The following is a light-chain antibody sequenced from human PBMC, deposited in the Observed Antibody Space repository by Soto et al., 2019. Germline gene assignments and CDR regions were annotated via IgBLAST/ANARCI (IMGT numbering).Light chain of an antibody. CDR3: QQRKT. J-gene: IGKJ1*01. CDR1: QSISSY. CDR2: AAS. V-gene: IGKV1-39*01. Sequence: DIQMTQSPSSLSASVGDRVTITCRASQSISSYLNWYQQKPGKAPKLLIYAASSLQSGVPSRFSGSGSGTDFTLTISSLQPEDFAPYYCQQRKTFAQGTKVEIK.